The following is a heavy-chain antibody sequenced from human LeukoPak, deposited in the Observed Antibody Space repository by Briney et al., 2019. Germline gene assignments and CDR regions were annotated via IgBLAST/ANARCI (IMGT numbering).Heavy chain of an antibody. V-gene: IGHV1-2*02. CDR2: INPNSGGT. J-gene: IGHJ4*02. D-gene: IGHD3-22*01. CDR1: GYTFTGYY. Sequence: ASVKVSCKAPGYTFTGYYMHWVRQAPGQGLEWMGWINPNSGGTNYAQKFQGRVTMTRDMSISTAYMELSRLRSDDTAVYYCARGDDSSGYYRHPPDYWGQGTLVTVSS. CDR3: ARGDDSSGYYRHPPDY.